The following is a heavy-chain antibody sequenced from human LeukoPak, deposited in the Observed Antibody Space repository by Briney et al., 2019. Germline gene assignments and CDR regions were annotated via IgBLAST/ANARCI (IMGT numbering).Heavy chain of an antibody. V-gene: IGHV1-18*01. J-gene: IGHJ4*02. Sequence: ASVKVSCKASGYTFTTYGISWLRQAPGQGLEWMGWISPYNGNTDYAQKVQGRVSMTTDTSTSTAYMELRRLRSDDTAVYYCARDKVGMATIFDYWGQGTLVTVSS. CDR3: ARDKVGMATIFDY. CDR1: GYTFTTYG. D-gene: IGHD5-24*01. CDR2: ISPYNGNT.